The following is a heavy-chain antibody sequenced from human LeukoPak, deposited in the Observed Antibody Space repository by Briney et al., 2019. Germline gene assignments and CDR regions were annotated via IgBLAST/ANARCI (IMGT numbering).Heavy chain of an antibody. J-gene: IGHJ6*03. CDR1: GVSLRGYY. CDR3: ARGSNYVSDYYFDV. CDR2: VNHEGDS. V-gene: IGHV4-34*01. Sequence: SETLSLTCAVYGVSLRGYYWSWIRQSPEKGLKWIGEVNHEGDSIYSPSLKSRLTLSVDMSKNQFSLNLRSVTAADTAVYFCARGSNYVSDYYFDVWGKGTTVIVSS. D-gene: IGHD4-11*01.